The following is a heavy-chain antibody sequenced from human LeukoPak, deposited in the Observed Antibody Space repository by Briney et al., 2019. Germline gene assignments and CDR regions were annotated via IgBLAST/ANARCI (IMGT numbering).Heavy chain of an antibody. D-gene: IGHD3-10*01. CDR2: ISPSGGST. V-gene: IGHV1-46*01. CDR1: GYTFTSNY. J-gene: IGHJ4*02. CDR3: ARDVRDTQAVRGVTPGY. Sequence: ASVKVSCKAFGYTFTSNYMHWVRQAPGQGPEWMGVISPSGGSTTYAQKFQGRVTLTRDMSTSTDYLELSSLRSDDTAVYYCARDVRDTQAVRGVTPGYWGQGTLVTVSS.